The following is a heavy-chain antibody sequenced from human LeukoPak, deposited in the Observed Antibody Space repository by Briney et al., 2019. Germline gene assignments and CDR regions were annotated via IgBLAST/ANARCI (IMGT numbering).Heavy chain of an antibody. CDR1: GYTFTSYD. CDR2: MNPNSGNT. V-gene: IGHV1-8*01. J-gene: IGHJ4*02. D-gene: IGHD3-22*01. CDR3: ARARLHYYDSSGYYPYFDY. Sequence: ASVKVSCKASGYTFTSYDINWVRQATGQGLEWMGWMNPNSGNTGYAQKFQGRVTMTRNTSISTAYMELSSLRSEDTAVYYCARARLHYYDSSGYYPYFDYWGQGTLVTVSS.